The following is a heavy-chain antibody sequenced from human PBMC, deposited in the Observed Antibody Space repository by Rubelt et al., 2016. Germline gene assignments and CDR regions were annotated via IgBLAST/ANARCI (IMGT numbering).Heavy chain of an antibody. J-gene: IGHJ6*02. CDR3: ARGGKQQLGPYYYVMDV. D-gene: IGHD6-13*01. Sequence: QLQLQESGPGLVKPSETLSLTCAVYGGSFSGYYWNWIRQPPGKGLEWIGEINHSGSTNYNPSLKSRVTISVDTSKNQFSLKLSPVTAADTAVYYCARGGKQQLGPYYYVMDVWGQGTTVTVSS. CDR1: GGSFSGYY. CDR2: INHSGST. V-gene: IGHV4-34*01.